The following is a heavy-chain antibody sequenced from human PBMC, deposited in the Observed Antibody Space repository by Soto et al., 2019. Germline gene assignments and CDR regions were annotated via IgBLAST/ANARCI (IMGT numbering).Heavy chain of an antibody. D-gene: IGHD6-13*01. Sequence: EVQLLESGGGLVQPGGSLRLSCAPSGFSFSSYAMSWVRQAPGKGLGWVSSISGSGVNTYYADSVKGGFTISSDNSENALSLQMNSLRAEDTAVYYCAKVRESSYVFGGFDYWFQGTLVTVSS. CDR2: ISGSGVNT. J-gene: IGHJ4*02. V-gene: IGHV3-23*01. CDR3: AKVRESSYVFGGFDY. CDR1: GFSFSSYA.